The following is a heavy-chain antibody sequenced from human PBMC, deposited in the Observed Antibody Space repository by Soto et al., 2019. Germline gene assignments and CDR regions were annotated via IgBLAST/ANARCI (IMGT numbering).Heavy chain of an antibody. CDR3: AREKGYISGPKNFDY. J-gene: IGHJ4*02. CDR2: IYDSGSS. CDR1: GASISSGDYF. Sequence: PSETLSLTCTVSGASISSGDYFWSWIGHSPGKGLEWIGYIYDSGSSYYNPSLRSRVTMSVDTSKNQFSLKLRSVTAADTAVYYCAREKGYISGPKNFDYWGQGTLVTVSS. V-gene: IGHV4-30-4*01. D-gene: IGHD5-12*01.